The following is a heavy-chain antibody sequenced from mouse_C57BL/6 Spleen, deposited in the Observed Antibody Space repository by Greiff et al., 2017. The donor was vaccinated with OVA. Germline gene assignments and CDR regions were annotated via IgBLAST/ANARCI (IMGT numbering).Heavy chain of an antibody. J-gene: IGHJ1*03. D-gene: IGHD1-1*01. V-gene: IGHV1-53*01. Sequence: VQLQQPGTELVKPGASVKLSCKASGYTFTSYWMHWVKQRPGQGLEWIGNINPSNGGTNYNEKFKSKATLTVDKSSSTAYMQLSSLTSEDSAVYYCARDGYGSSHWYFDVWGTGTTVTVSS. CDR2: INPSNGGT. CDR3: ARDGYGSSHWYFDV. CDR1: GYTFTSYW.